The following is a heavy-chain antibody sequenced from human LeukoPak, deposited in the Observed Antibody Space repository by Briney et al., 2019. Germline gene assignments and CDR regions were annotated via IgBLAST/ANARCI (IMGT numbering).Heavy chain of an antibody. V-gene: IGHV3-21*04. CDR2: IISNSNYI. J-gene: IGHJ4*02. Sequence: GGSLRLSCAASGFTFSNYSMNWVRQAPGKGLEWVSSIISNSNYIYYADSVKGRFTISRDNSKNTLYLQMNSLRAEDTAVYYCAKPDPGSGSIHSWGQGTLVTVSS. D-gene: IGHD3-10*01. CDR1: GFTFSNYS. CDR3: AKPDPGSGSIHS.